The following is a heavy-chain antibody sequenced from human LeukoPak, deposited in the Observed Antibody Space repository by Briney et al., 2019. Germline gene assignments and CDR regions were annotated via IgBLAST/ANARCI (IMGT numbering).Heavy chain of an antibody. J-gene: IGHJ4*02. CDR2: IYYSGST. D-gene: IGHD7-27*01. CDR1: GGSIRSYY. Sequence: PSETLSLTCTVSGGSIRSYYWGWIRQPPGKGLEWIGYIYYSGSTYYNPSLKSRVTISVDTSKNQFSVKMYSVTAADTAVFYCARQRGWGFGSYFDYWGRGTLVTVSS. CDR3: ARQRGWGFGSYFDY. V-gene: IGHV4-59*04.